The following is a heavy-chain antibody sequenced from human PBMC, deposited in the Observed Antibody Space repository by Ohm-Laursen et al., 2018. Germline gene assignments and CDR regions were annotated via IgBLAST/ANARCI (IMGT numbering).Heavy chain of an antibody. CDR3: ARLSGYSPGYYLDY. Sequence: SLRLSCAASGFTFSSYAITWVRQAPGKGLEWVSSINPSSAYIYYADSVRGRFTVSRDNARSSLYLQMNSLRAEDTALYYCARLSGYSPGYYLDYWGQGTLVTVSS. D-gene: IGHD5-12*01. CDR2: INPSSAYI. CDR1: GFTFSSYA. V-gene: IGHV3-21*01. J-gene: IGHJ4*02.